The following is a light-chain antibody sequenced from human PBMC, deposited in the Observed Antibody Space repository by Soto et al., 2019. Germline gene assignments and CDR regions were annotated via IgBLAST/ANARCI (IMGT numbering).Light chain of an antibody. CDR3: QQFGSSPGFT. Sequence: EIVLTQSPGTLSLSPGERATLSCRASQSINNRYLAWYQQKPGQAPRLLIYAASSRATGIPDRFSGSGSGTDFTLTISRLEPEDFPVYYCQQFGSSPGFTFCPGTKVDIK. CDR1: QSINNRY. V-gene: IGKV3-20*01. CDR2: AAS. J-gene: IGKJ3*01.